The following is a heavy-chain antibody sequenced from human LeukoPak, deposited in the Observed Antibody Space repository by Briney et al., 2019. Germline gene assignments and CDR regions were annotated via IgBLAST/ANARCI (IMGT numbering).Heavy chain of an antibody. CDR1: GGSISSDNYY. Sequence: ASETLSLTCTVSGGSISSDNYYWSWIPQPAGKGLEWIGRIYASGTTNYNPSLKSRVTISVDTSKNQFSLKLSSVAAADTAVYYCARGLVGATGGSFDYWGQGTLVTVSS. D-gene: IGHD1-26*01. CDR3: ARGLVGATGGSFDY. CDR2: IYASGTT. J-gene: IGHJ4*02. V-gene: IGHV4-61*02.